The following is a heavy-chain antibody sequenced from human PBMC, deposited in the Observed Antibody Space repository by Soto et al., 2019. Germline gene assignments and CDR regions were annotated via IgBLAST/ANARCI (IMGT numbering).Heavy chain of an antibody. Sequence: PGGSLRLSCAASGFTFSSYGMHWVRQAPGKGLEWVAVIWYDGSNKYYADSVKGRFTISRDNSKNTLYLQMNSLRAEDTAVYYCASAGDSGYYPFRGQGTLVTVSS. V-gene: IGHV3-33*01. J-gene: IGHJ4*02. CDR2: IWYDGSNK. CDR3: ASAGDSGYYPF. D-gene: IGHD3-22*01. CDR1: GFTFSSYG.